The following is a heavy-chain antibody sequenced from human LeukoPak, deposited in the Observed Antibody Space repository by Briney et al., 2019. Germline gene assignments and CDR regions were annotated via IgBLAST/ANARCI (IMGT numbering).Heavy chain of an antibody. V-gene: IGHV4-4*07. J-gene: IGHJ4*02. CDR3: AREFSSVASAGTYY. CDR2: IYGSGGA. Sequence: PSETLSLTCTGSGGTISSYYWSWIRQPAGKGLEWIGRIYGSGGANYNPSLRSRVTMSVDTSKNQLSLKVSSVTAADTAVYYCAREFSSVASAGTYYWGQGTLVTVSS. CDR1: GGTISSYY. D-gene: IGHD6-13*01.